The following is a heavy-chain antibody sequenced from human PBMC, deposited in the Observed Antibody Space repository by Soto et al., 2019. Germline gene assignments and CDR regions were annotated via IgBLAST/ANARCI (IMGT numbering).Heavy chain of an antibody. J-gene: IGHJ5*02. V-gene: IGHV4-59*08. CDR2: IYYSGST. Sequence: QVQLQESGPGLVKPSETLSLTCTVSGGSISSYYWSWIRQPPGKGLEWIGYIYYSGSTNYNPSLKSRVTISVDTSKNQFSLKLSSVPAADTAVYYCARHLSRWAATTGINWFDPWGQGTLVTVSS. CDR3: ARHLSRWAATTGINWFDP. CDR1: GGSISSYY. D-gene: IGHD1-7*01.